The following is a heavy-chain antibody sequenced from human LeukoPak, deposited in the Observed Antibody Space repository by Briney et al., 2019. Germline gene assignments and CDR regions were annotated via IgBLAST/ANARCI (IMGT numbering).Heavy chain of an antibody. J-gene: IGHJ6*04. D-gene: IGHD3-10*02. CDR3: AELGITLIGGV. V-gene: IGHV3-20*04. CDR2: INWNGGST. CDR1: GFTFDDYG. Sequence: GGSLRLSCAASGFTFDDYGVSWVRHAPGKGLEWVSGINWNGGSTGYADSVKGRFTISRDNAKNSLYLQMNSLRAEDTAVYYCAELGITLIGGVWGKGTTVTISS.